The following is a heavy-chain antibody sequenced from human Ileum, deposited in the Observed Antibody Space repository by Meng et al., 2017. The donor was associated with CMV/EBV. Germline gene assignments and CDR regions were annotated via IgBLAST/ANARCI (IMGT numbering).Heavy chain of an antibody. CDR1: GFPFAPPA. V-gene: IGHV1-18*01. Sequence: VPFKTSGFPFAPPALALGRQSPGPGLEWIGWVSGPNKCRHYAKMFQGRVTMTTDTSTSTAYLEMTNLRPDDTAVYYCGRGEDAPLDLWGQGTLVTVSS. CDR2: VSGPNKCR. CDR3: GRGEDAPLDL. J-gene: IGHJ5*02.